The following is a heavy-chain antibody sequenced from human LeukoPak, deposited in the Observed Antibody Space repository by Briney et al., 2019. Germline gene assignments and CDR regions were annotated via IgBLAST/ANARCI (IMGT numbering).Heavy chain of an antibody. CDR3: ARVNDILSEMIAVNGVLDY. Sequence: TASETLSLTCTVSGGSISNYYWTWIRQPPGKGLEWIGFISYSGNTNYNPSLKSRVTISLDTSKNQFSLKMTSVTAADTAVYYCARVNDILSEMIAVNGVLDYWGQGTLVTVSS. V-gene: IGHV4-59*12. D-gene: IGHD2-8*01. CDR2: ISYSGNT. J-gene: IGHJ4*02. CDR1: GGSISNYY.